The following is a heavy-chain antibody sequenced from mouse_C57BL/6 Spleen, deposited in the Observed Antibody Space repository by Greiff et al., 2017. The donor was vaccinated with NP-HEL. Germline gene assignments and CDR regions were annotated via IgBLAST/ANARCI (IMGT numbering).Heavy chain of an antibody. V-gene: IGHV1-26*01. Sequence: VQLQQSGPELVKPGASVKISCKASGYTFTDYYMNWVKQSHGKSLEWIGDINPNNGGTSYNQKFKGKATLTGDKSSSTAYMELRSLTSEDSAVYYCARLYGYRNYFDYWGQGTTLTVSS. CDR1: GYTFTDYY. D-gene: IGHD2-2*01. J-gene: IGHJ2*01. CDR3: ARLYGYRNYFDY. CDR2: INPNNGGT.